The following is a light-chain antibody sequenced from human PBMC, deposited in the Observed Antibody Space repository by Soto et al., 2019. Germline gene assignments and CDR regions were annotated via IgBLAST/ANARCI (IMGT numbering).Light chain of an antibody. CDR2: AAS. CDR3: QQYGSSSTWT. V-gene: IGKV3-20*01. J-gene: IGKJ1*01. CDR1: QSVSSAY. Sequence: EIVLTQSPGTLSLSPGERATLSCRASQSVSSAYLAWYQHKPGQPPTLLIYAASSRVTGIPDRFSGSGSGTDFTLTISRLEPEDFAVXYCQQYGSSSTWTFGQGTKVEIK.